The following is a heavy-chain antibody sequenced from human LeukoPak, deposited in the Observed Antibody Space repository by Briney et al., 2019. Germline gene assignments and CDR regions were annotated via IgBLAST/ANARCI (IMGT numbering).Heavy chain of an antibody. CDR3: ARRTDSGYSSSSSAFDV. Sequence: SETLSLTCNVSGGSISGYYWSWIRQPAGKGLEWIGRIYTSGSTKYNPSLKSRVTAYVDTSKSQFSLKLTSVTAADTAVYYCARRTDSGYSSSSSAFDVWGQGTMVTVSS. CDR1: GGSISGYY. D-gene: IGHD6-6*01. CDR2: IYTSGST. J-gene: IGHJ3*01. V-gene: IGHV4-4*07.